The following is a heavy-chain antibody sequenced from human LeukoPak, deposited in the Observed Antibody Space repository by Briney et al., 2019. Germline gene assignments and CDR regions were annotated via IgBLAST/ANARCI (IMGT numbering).Heavy chain of an antibody. CDR2: INHSGST. Sequence: SETLSLTCAVYGGSFSGYYWSWIRQPPGKGLEWIGEINHSGSTNYNPSLKSRVTISVDTSKNQSSLKLSSVTAADTAVYYCARWSVRGGALGYYYYYGMDVWGQGTTVTVSS. CDR3: ARWSVRGGALGYYYYYGMDV. J-gene: IGHJ6*02. CDR1: GGSFSGYY. D-gene: IGHD3-10*01. V-gene: IGHV4-34*01.